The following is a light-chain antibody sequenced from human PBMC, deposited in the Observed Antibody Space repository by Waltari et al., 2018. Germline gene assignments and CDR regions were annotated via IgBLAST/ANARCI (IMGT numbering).Light chain of an antibody. V-gene: IGLV2-11*01. CDR3: CSYAGYYTLL. J-gene: IGLJ2*01. Sequence: QSALTQPRSVSGSPGQSVTISCTGTNNDVGGFNSVSWYQQHPGKAPKLVIFDVTKRPSGVSDRFSGSKSGSTASLTISGLQAEDEADYYCCSYAGYYTLLFGGGTKVTVL. CDR2: DVT. CDR1: NNDVGGFNS.